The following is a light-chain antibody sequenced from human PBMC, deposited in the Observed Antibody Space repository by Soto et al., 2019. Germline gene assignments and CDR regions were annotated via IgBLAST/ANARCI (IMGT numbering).Light chain of an antibody. CDR2: VAS. Sequence: DIQMTQSPSSLSASVGDRVIITCRASQGIRSNLAWFQRKPGKAPKSLIYVASTWQSGVPSKFSGSGSGTEFTLTINSLQPEDFAAYYCLQYNTYPRTFGLGTKVDIK. CDR1: QGIRSN. CDR3: LQYNTYPRT. V-gene: IGKV1-16*02. J-gene: IGKJ3*01.